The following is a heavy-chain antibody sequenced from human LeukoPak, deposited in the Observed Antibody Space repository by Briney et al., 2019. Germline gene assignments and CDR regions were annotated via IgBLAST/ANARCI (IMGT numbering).Heavy chain of an antibody. CDR3: AELGITMIGGV. Sequence: GGSLRLSCAASGFTFSTYSMNWVRQAPGKGLEWVSSISSSSSYIYYADSVKGRFTISRDNAKNSLYLQMNSLRAEDTAVYYCAELGITMIGGVWGKGTTVTISS. CDR1: GFTFSTYS. V-gene: IGHV3-21*01. D-gene: IGHD3-10*02. J-gene: IGHJ6*04. CDR2: ISSSSSYI.